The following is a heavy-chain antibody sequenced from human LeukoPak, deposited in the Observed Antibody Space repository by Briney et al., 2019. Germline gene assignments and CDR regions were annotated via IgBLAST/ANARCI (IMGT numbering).Heavy chain of an antibody. J-gene: IGHJ3*02. CDR2: ISGSGGST. D-gene: IGHD4-17*01. V-gene: IGHV3-23*01. CDR3: ARDPNGDYIGTFDM. Sequence: GGSLTLSCAAYEFTFSSYGMSWVRQAPGKGLEWVSSISGSGGSTQYADSVQGRFAISRDNSKNTLYLQMNSLRVEDTAVYFCARDPNGDYIGTFDMWGRGTMVSVSS. CDR1: EFTFSSYG.